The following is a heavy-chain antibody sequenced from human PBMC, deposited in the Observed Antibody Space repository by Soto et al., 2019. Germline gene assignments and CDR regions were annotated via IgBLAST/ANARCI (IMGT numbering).Heavy chain of an antibody. D-gene: IGHD5-18*01. CDR3: ARDYTAMVNYYYYGMDV. V-gene: IGHV1-69*08. CDR1: GGTFSSYT. Sequence: QVQLVQSGAEVKKPGSSVKVSCKASGGTFSSYTISWVRQAPGQGLEWMGRIIPILGIANYAQKFQGRVTITSDKSTSTAYMELSSLRSEDTAVYYCARDYTAMVNYYYYGMDVWGQGTTVTVSS. CDR2: IIPILGIA. J-gene: IGHJ6*02.